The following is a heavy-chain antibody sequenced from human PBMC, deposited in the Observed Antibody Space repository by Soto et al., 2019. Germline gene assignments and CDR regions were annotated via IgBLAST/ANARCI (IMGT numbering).Heavy chain of an antibody. J-gene: IGHJ6*03. CDR1: GFTFSSYG. CDR2: ISYDGSNK. CDR3: AKLGDIWPQLVIDYMDV. Sequence: GGSLRLSCAASGFTFSSYGMHWVRQAPGKGLEWVAVISYDGSNKYYADSVKGRFTISRDNSKNTLYLQMNSLRAEDTAVYYCAKLGDIWPQLVIDYMDVWGKGTTVTVSS. D-gene: IGHD6-13*01. V-gene: IGHV3-30*18.